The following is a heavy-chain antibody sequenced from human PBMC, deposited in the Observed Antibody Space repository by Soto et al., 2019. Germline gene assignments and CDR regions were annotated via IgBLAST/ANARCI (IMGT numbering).Heavy chain of an antibody. V-gene: IGHV1-69*13. J-gene: IGHJ6*02. CDR2: IIPIFGTA. D-gene: IGHD6-19*01. CDR3: ARVTVAGHYYYYGMDV. CDR1: GGTFSSYA. Sequence: SVKVSCKASGGTFSSYAISWVRQAPGQGLEWMGGIIPIFGTANYAQKFQGRVTITADESTSTAYMELSSLRSEDTAVYYCARVTVAGHYYYYGMDVWGQGTTVTVSS.